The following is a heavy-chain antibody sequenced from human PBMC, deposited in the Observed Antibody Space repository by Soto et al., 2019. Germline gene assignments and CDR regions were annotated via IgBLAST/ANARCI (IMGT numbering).Heavy chain of an antibody. CDR1: GYSFTSYW. J-gene: IGHJ3*01. Sequence: EVQLVQSGAEVKKPGESLKISCKGSGYSFTSYWIGWVRQMPGKGLEWMAIIYPGDSESRYSPSFEGQVTISADKSISTAYLQWSSLKASDTAMYYCARRERVGTTAKNAFEVWGQGTMVTVSS. V-gene: IGHV5-51*01. CDR3: ARRERVGTTAKNAFEV. D-gene: IGHD1-26*01. CDR2: IYPGDSES.